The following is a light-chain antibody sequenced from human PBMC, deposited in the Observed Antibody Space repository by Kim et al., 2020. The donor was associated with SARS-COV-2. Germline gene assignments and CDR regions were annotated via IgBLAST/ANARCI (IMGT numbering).Light chain of an antibody. CDR1: HDISNY. CDR2: DAS. J-gene: IGKJ4*01. V-gene: IGKV1-33*01. Sequence: STSVRDRVTITCQASHDISNYLSWYQQKPGKVPKLLIYDASNLETGVPSRFSGSGSGTDFSFTITSVQPEDIATYYCQQYDSLPLTFAGGTKLEIK. CDR3: QQYDSLPLT.